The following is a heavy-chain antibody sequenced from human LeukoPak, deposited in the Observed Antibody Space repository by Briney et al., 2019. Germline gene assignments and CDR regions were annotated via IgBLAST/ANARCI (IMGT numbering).Heavy chain of an antibody. Sequence: GASVKVSCKASGYTFTSYGISWVRQAPGQGLEWMGWISAYNGNTNYAQKLQGRVTMTTDTSTSTAYMELRSLRSDDTAVYCCAREDYYDSTPFWPYWGQGTLVTVPS. D-gene: IGHD3-22*01. V-gene: IGHV1-18*01. J-gene: IGHJ4*02. CDR3: AREDYYDSTPFWPY. CDR2: ISAYNGNT. CDR1: GYTFTSYG.